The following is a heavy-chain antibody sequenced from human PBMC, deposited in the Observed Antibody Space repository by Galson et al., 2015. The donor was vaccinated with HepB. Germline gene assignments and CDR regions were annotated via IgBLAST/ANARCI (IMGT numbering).Heavy chain of an antibody. V-gene: IGHV6-1*01. Sequence: CAISGDSVSSNSAAWNWIRQSPSRGLEWLGRTYYRSKWESDYAESVKGRISINADTSKRQFSLQLRSVTPEDAAVNYCAREHGTRLYYYGMDVWGQGTSVTVSS. CDR3: AREHGTRLYYYGMDV. J-gene: IGHJ6*02. CDR2: TYYRSKWES. D-gene: IGHD1-1*01. CDR1: GDSVSSNSAA.